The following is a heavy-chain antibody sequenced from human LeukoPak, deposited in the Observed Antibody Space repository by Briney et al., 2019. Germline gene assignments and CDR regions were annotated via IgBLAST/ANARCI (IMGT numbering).Heavy chain of an antibody. V-gene: IGHV4-61*02. CDR2: VYTSGST. Sequence: SQTLSLTCTVSGGSISSASYYWSWIRQPAGKGLEWIGRVYTSGSTNYNPSLESRVTMSVDTSKNQFSLNLSSVTAADTAVYYCARGNSSSWPLDYWGQGALVTVFS. CDR1: GGSISSASYY. D-gene: IGHD6-13*01. J-gene: IGHJ4*02. CDR3: ARGNSSSWPLDY.